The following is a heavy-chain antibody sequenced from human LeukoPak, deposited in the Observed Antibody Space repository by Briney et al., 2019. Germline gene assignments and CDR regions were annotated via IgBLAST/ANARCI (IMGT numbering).Heavy chain of an antibody. CDR3: ARDMGAMTAFDI. D-gene: IGHD1-26*01. Sequence: GGSLRLSCADSGFTFSSYSMNWVRQAPGRGLEWVSSISSSSSYIYYADSVKGRFTISRDNAKNSLYLQMNSLRAEDTAVYYCARDMGAMTAFDIWGQGTMVTVSS. J-gene: IGHJ3*02. CDR1: GFTFSSYS. CDR2: ISSSSSYI. V-gene: IGHV3-21*01.